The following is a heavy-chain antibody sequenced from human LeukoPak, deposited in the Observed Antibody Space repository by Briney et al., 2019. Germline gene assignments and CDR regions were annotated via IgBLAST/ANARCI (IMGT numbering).Heavy chain of an antibody. D-gene: IGHD6-19*01. V-gene: IGHV3-48*01. CDR2: ISSGSTTI. J-gene: IGHJ4*02. Sequence: GGSLRLSCATSGFTLSSYSMNWVRQAPGKGVEGVSYISSGSTTIYYADSVKGRFTISRDNAKNSLYLQMNSLRAEDTAVYYCARDVEQWLVRVYYFDYWGQGTLVTVSS. CDR3: ARDVEQWLVRVYYFDY. CDR1: GFTLSSYS.